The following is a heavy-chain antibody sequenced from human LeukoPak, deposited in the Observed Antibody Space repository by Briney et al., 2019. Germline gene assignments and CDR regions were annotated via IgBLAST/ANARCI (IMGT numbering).Heavy chain of an antibody. CDR3: ARRLGTVTSYYYYYYIDV. V-gene: IGHV1-2*02. J-gene: IGHJ6*03. D-gene: IGHD4-11*01. CDR1: GYTFTGYY. CDR2: INPNSGGT. Sequence: ASVKVSCKASGYTFTGYYMHWVRQAPGQGLEWMGWINPNSGGTNYAQKFQGRVTMTRDTSISTAYMELSRLRSDDTAVYYCARRLGTVTSYYYYYYIDVWGKGTTVTVSS.